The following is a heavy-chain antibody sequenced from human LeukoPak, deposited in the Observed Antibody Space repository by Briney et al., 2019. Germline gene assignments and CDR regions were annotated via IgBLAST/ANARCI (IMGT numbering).Heavy chain of an antibody. Sequence: ASVKVSCKASGYIFTSYYMHWVRQAPGQGLEWMGLINPSGGRTNYAQKFQGRVTMTRDMSTSTVYMELSSLRSEDTAVYYCARALPHGRLMDTTMNQHWFDPWGQGTLVTVSS. CDR3: ARALPHGRLMDTTMNQHWFDP. CDR2: INPSGGRT. V-gene: IGHV1-46*01. CDR1: GYIFTSYY. J-gene: IGHJ5*02. D-gene: IGHD5-18*01.